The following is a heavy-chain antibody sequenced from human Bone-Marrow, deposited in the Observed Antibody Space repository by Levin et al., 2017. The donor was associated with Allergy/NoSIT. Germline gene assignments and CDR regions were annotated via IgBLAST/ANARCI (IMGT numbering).Heavy chain of an antibody. Sequence: PGGSLRLSCAASGFTFSSYAMHWVRQAPGKGLEWVAVISYDGSNKYYADSVKGRFTISRDNSKNTLYLQMNSLRAEDTAVYYCARDEKSGYDLRPGGYYYGMDVWGQGTTVTVSS. J-gene: IGHJ6*02. CDR3: ARDEKSGYDLRPGGYYYGMDV. V-gene: IGHV3-30*04. CDR1: GFTFSSYA. CDR2: ISYDGSNK. D-gene: IGHD5-12*01.